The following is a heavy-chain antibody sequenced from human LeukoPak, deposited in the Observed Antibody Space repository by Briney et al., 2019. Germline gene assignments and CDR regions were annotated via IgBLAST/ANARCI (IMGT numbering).Heavy chain of an antibody. Sequence: GGSLRLSCEASGFTFINYEMNWVRQAPGKGLEWLSYISSSGRTIYYADSVKGRFTISRDNAKNSLYLQMNSLRAEDTAVYYRASLVTGILGIDYWGQGTLVTVSS. CDR1: GFTFINYE. CDR2: ISSSGRTI. CDR3: ASLVTGILGIDY. V-gene: IGHV3-48*03. J-gene: IGHJ4*02. D-gene: IGHD2-21*02.